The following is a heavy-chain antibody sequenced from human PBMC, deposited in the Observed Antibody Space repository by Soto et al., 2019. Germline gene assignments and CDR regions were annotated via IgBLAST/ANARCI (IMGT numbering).Heavy chain of an antibody. CDR1: GFTFSSYG. CDR2: ISYDGSNK. V-gene: IGHV3-30*18. Sequence: GGSLRLSCAASGFTFSSYGMHWVRQDPGKGLEWVAVISYDGSNKYYADSVKGRFTISRDNSKNTLYLQMNSLRAEDTAAYYCAKGSSSSYYSFGMDVWGQGTTVTVSS. J-gene: IGHJ6*02. D-gene: IGHD6-6*01. CDR3: AKGSSSSYYSFGMDV.